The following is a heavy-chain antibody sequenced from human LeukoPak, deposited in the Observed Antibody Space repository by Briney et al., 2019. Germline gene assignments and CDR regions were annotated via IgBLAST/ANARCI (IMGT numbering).Heavy chain of an antibody. Sequence: SETLSLTCAVSGGSISSSNWWSWVRQPPGKGLEWIGEIYHSGSTNYNPSLKSRVTISVDKSKNQFPLKLRSVTAADTAMYYCARINIAADGNPLDYWGQGTLVTVSS. V-gene: IGHV4-4*02. D-gene: IGHD6-13*01. CDR2: IYHSGST. CDR1: GGSISSSNW. CDR3: ARINIAADGNPLDY. J-gene: IGHJ4*02.